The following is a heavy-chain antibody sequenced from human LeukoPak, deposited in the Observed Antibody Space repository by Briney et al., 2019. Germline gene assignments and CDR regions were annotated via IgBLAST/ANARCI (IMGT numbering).Heavy chain of an antibody. CDR2: IYYTGTT. V-gene: IGHV4-59*01. CDR1: GASISIYY. CDR3: ASYSSGWFDP. D-gene: IGHD2-21*01. J-gene: IGHJ5*02. Sequence: SETLSLTCTVSGASISIYYWSWIRQPPGKGLEWIGYIYYTGTTKFNPSLRGRLTISLDTSSNQFSLKLNSVTAADTAVYFCASYSSGWFDPWGQGTLVTVSS.